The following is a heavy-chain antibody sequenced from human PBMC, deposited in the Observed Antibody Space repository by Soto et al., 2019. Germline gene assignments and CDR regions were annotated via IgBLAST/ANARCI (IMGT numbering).Heavy chain of an antibody. J-gene: IGHJ6*02. CDR2: ISSSSSTI. V-gene: IGHV3-48*02. CDR1: GFTFSSYS. CDR3: ARDSITMVRGSPRGSYGMDV. D-gene: IGHD3-10*01. Sequence: GGSLRLSCAASGFTFSSYSMNWVRQAPGKGLEWVSYISSSSSTIYYADSVKGRFTISRDNAKNSLYLQMNSLRDEDTAVYYCARDSITMVRGSPRGSYGMDVWGQGTTVTVSS.